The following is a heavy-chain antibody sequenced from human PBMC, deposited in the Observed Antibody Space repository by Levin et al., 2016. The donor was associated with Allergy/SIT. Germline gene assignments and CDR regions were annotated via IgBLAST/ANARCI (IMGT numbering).Heavy chain of an antibody. CDR2: IDPSDSYT. Sequence: VRQMPGKGLEWMGRIDPSDSYTNYSPSFQGHVTISADKSISTAYLQWSSLKASDTAMYYCATLPPPPGMDVWGQGTTVTVSS. V-gene: IGHV5-10-1*01. CDR3: ATLPPPPGMDV. J-gene: IGHJ6*02.